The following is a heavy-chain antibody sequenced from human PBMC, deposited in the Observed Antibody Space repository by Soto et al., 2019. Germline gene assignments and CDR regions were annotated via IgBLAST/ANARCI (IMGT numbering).Heavy chain of an antibody. Sequence: LRLSCAASGFTFSSYSMNWVRQAPGKGLEWVSSISSSSSYIYYADSVKGRFTISRDNAKNSLYLQMNSLRAEDTAVYYCARGLYYYDSSGYLYTPYYWGQGTLVTVSS. D-gene: IGHD3-22*01. CDR2: ISSSSSYI. CDR3: ARGLYYYDSSGYLYTPYY. CDR1: GFTFSSYS. J-gene: IGHJ4*02. V-gene: IGHV3-21*01.